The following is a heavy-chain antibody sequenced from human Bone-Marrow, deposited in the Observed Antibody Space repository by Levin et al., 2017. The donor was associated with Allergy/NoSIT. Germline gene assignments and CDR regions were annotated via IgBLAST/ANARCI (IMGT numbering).Heavy chain of an antibody. CDR3: ARDPVGCSATDCYTNFDY. CDR1: GFTFTTYH. J-gene: IGHJ4*02. CDR2: INQDGSRK. V-gene: IGHV3-7*01. Sequence: GESLKISCGASGFTFTTYHMTWVRQAPGKGLDWVANINQDGSRKNYVDSVKGRFTISRDNAKNSLYLQMNSLRAEDTAVYYCARDPVGCSATDCYTNFDYWGQGTLVTVSS. D-gene: IGHD2-2*02.